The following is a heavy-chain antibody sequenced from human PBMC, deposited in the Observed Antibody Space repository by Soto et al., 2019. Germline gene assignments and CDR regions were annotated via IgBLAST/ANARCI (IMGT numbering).Heavy chain of an antibody. CDR1: GGSVGNQD. CDR3: ARTLDYGHMDV. CDR2: IYRSGST. D-gene: IGHD3-16*01. V-gene: IGHV4-4*09. Sequence: PSETLSLTCTVAGGSVGNQDWSWIRRPPGRGLEWIGYIYRSGSTKYNPSLKSRLTISVDTSKNQFSLKLSSVTAADTAVYYCARTLDYGHMDVWGKGTTVTVSS. J-gene: IGHJ6*03.